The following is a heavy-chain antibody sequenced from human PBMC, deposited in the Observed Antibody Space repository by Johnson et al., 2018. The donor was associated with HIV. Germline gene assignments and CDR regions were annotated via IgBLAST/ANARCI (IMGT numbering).Heavy chain of an antibody. CDR1: GFTFSSYA. CDR3: TTAIVIDAFDI. D-gene: IGHD3-16*02. CDR2: IRSRAYAGTT. J-gene: IGHJ3*02. V-gene: IGHV3-49*04. Sequence: VQLVESGGGLVKPGGSLRLSCAASGFTFSSYAMSWVRQAPGKGLEWVGFIRSRAYAGTTDYAASVKGRFTISRDDSKNTLFLQMSSLKTDDTAVYYCTTAIVIDAFDIWGQGTMVTVSS.